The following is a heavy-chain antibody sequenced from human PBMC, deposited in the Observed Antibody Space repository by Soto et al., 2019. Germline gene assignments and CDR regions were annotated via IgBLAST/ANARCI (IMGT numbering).Heavy chain of an antibody. V-gene: IGHV1-69*02. Sequence: QVQLVQSGAEVKKPGSSVKVSCKASGGTFSSYSISWVRQAPGQGLEWMGRIIPILGIANYAQKFQGRVTITGEKSTSTAYMELSSLRSEDTAAYYCAKTTMTTFFQTYYYYCMDVWGQGNRVTVSS. J-gene: IGHJ6*02. CDR1: GGTFSSYS. D-gene: IGHD4-17*01. CDR3: AKTTMTTFFQTYYYYCMDV. CDR2: IIPILGIA.